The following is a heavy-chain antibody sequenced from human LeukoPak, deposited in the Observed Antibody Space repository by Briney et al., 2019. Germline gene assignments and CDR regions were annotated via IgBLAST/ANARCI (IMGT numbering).Heavy chain of an antibody. D-gene: IGHD3-3*01. Sequence: SETLSLTCAVSGGSISSGGYSWSWIRQPPGKGLEWIGYIYHSGSTYYNPSLKSRVTISVDRSKNQFSLKLSSVTAADTAVYYCARGSITTRRWAWFDPWGQGTLATVSS. CDR3: ARGSITTRRWAWFDP. J-gene: IGHJ5*02. V-gene: IGHV4-30-2*01. CDR1: GGSISSGGYS. CDR2: IYHSGST.